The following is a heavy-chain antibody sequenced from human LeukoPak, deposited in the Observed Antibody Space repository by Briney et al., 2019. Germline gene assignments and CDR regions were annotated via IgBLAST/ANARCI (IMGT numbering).Heavy chain of an antibody. CDR2: TYYRSKWYN. V-gene: IGHV6-1*01. CDR3: ARDLGTTGWHTFDY. CDR1: GDSVSSKNGA. Sequence: SQTLSLTCAVSGDSVSSKNGAWNWIRQSPSRCLEWLGRTYYRSKWYNDYAESMEGRMTISQDTSKNQYSLPLNSVTPDDTAVYYCARDLGTTGWHTFDYWGQGTLVTVSS. D-gene: IGHD6-19*01. J-gene: IGHJ4*02.